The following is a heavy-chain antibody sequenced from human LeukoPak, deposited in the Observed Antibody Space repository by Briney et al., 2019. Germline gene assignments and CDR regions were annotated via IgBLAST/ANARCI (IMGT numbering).Heavy chain of an antibody. CDR1: GGSLIISNYY. CDR3: ARLTDF. Sequence: SETLSLTCTVSGGSLIISNYYWGWIRQSPGKGLECIGKISYSGNTYYNPSLRSRVHMSVDTSKDQFSLTLSSVTAADTAVYYCARLTDFWGRGILVTVSS. V-gene: IGHV4-39*01. CDR2: ISYSGNT. J-gene: IGHJ4*02.